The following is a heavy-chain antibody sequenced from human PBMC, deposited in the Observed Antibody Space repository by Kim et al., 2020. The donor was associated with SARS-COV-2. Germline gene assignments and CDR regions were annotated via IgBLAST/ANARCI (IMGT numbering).Heavy chain of an antibody. J-gene: IGHJ4*01. CDR3: ARHALPRSGSSDGHFDY. Sequence: SETLSLTCTVSGGSLITYYWSWIRQSPGKGLEWLAYIYYSGSTNYSPSLQSRVTISVDTSKNQFSLKLSSVTAADTAVYYCARHALPRSGSSDGHFDYWG. CDR2: IYYSGST. D-gene: IGHD5-18*01. CDR1: GGSLITYY. V-gene: IGHV4-59*08.